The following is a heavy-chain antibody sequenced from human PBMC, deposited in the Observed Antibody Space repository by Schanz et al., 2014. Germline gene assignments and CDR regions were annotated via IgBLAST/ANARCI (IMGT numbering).Heavy chain of an antibody. J-gene: IGHJ6*02. Sequence: QVQLVQSWAEVKGPGASVKVSCKASGYSFTPFPIHWVRQAPGQRLEWMGWINAGTGNTEYSQKFQGRVTITRDTLASTAYMELRSLRSDDTAVYYCARVQYDILTGSEYYYGMDVWGQGTTVTVSS. CDR1: GYSFTPFP. D-gene: IGHD3-9*01. CDR3: ARVQYDILTGSEYYYGMDV. V-gene: IGHV1-3*01. CDR2: INAGTGNT.